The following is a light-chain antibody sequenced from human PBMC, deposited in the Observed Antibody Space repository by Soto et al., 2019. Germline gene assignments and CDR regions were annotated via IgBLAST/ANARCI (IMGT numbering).Light chain of an antibody. CDR2: DAS. J-gene: IGKJ5*01. CDR3: QQSDSTPIT. Sequence: IKMTQSPSSVSASVGYRITMTCQASQNINNYLNWYQQKPGRAPKLLIYDASNLEAGVPSRFSGSGSGTDFTLTISSLQPEDFATYYCQQSDSTPITFGQGARLEI. CDR1: QNINNY. V-gene: IGKV1-39*01.